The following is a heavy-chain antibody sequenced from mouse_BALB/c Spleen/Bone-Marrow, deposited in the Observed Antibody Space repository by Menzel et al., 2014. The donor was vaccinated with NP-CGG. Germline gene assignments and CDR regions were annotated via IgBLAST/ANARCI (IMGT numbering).Heavy chain of an antibody. V-gene: IGHV1-69*02. CDR1: GYTFXSYW. J-gene: IGHJ2*01. CDR2: IFPSETYT. CDR3: TRDNWDY. Sequence: QVQLQQSGAELVRPGASVKLPCKASGYTFXSYWINWVKQRPGQGLEWIGNIFPSETYTNYNQKFKDKATLTVDKSSSSAYMQPSSPTSEDSAVYYCTRDNWDYWGQGTTLTVSS. D-gene: IGHD4-1*01.